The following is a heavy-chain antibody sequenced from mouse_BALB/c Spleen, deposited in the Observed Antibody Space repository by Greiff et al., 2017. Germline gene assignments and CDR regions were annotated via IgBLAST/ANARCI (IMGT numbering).Heavy chain of an antibody. CDR2: IRNKANGYTT. D-gene: IGHD1-2*01. Sequence: KLVESGGGLVQPGGSLRLSCATSGFTFTDYYMSWVRQPPGKALEWLGFIRNKANGYTTEYSASVKGRFTISRDNSQSILYLQMNTLRAEDSATYYCARDKGTTATRYAMDYWGQGTSVTVSS. V-gene: IGHV7-3*02. CDR1: GFTFTDYY. J-gene: IGHJ4*01. CDR3: ARDKGTTATRYAMDY.